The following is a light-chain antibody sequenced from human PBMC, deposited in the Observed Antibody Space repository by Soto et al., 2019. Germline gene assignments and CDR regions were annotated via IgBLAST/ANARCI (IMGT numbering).Light chain of an antibody. J-gene: IGKJ1*01. CDR1: QSISSSY. V-gene: IGKV3-20*01. CDR2: GAS. CDR3: QQYGSSPRM. Sequence: EIVLTQSPGTLSLSPGERATLSCRASQSISSSYLAWYQQRPGQAPRLLIYGASSRATGITDRFSGSGSGTDFTLPISRLEPEDFAVYFCQQYGSSPRMFGQGTKVEVK.